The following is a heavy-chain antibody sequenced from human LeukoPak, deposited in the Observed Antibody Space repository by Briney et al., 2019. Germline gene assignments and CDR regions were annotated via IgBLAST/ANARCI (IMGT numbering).Heavy chain of an antibody. Sequence: QSGGSLRLSCAASGFTVSSNYMSWVRQAPGKGLEWVSVIYSGGSTYYADYVKGRFTISRDNSKNTLYLQMNSLRAEDTAVYYCASGFTPRSGYDKYYYYGMDVWGQGTTVTVSS. CDR1: GFTVSSNY. D-gene: IGHD5-12*01. J-gene: IGHJ6*02. V-gene: IGHV3-66*01. CDR2: IYSGGST. CDR3: ASGFTPRSGYDKYYYYGMDV.